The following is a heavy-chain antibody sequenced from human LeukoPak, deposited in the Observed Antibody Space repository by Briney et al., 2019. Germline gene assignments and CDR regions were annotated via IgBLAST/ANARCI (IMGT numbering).Heavy chain of an antibody. V-gene: IGHV3-23*01. CDR2: ISGSDGST. D-gene: IGHD4-17*01. J-gene: IGHJ4*02. CDR3: ATPVTKGY. Sequence: GGSLRLSCAASGFTFNTYVMSWVRQAPRKGPEWVSAISGSDGSTYYADSVKGRFTISRDNSKNTLYLQLNSLRVDDTAVYYCATPVTKGYWGQGTLVTVSS. CDR1: GFTFNTYV.